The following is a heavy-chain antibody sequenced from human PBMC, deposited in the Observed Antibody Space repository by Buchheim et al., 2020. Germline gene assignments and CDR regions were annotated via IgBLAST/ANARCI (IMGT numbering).Heavy chain of an antibody. V-gene: IGHV3-33*01. D-gene: IGHD1-26*01. J-gene: IGHJ4*02. CDR1: GFTFSSYG. CDR3: ARERLRWELHDEFDY. Sequence: VQLVESGGDLVRPGGSLRLSCAASGFTFSSYGMHWVRQAPGKGLEWVAVIWYDGSNKYYADSVKGRFTISRDNSKNTLYLQMNSLRAEDTAVYYCARERLRWELHDEFDYWGQGTL. CDR2: IWYDGSNK.